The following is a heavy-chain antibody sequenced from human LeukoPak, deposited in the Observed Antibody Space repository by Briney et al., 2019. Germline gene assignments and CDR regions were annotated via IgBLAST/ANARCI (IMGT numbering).Heavy chain of an antibody. J-gene: IGHJ4*02. Sequence: GASVKVSCKASGYTFTSYHMHWVRQAPGQGLEWMGIINPSGGSTIYAQKFQGRVTMTRDMSTSTVYMELSSLRSEETAVYYCARAPPYSSSSLALRYFDWLLYPGIFDYWGQGTLVTVSS. D-gene: IGHD3-9*01. V-gene: IGHV1-46*01. CDR3: ARAPPYSSSSLALRYFDWLLYPGIFDY. CDR2: INPSGGST. CDR1: GYTFTSYH.